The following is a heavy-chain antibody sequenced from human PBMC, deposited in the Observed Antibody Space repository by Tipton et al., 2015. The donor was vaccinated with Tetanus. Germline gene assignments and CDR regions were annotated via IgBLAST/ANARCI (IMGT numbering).Heavy chain of an antibody. CDR3: ARSKLLWFGESLSGFDS. V-gene: IGHV4-39*07. J-gene: IGHJ4*02. Sequence: LRLSCTVSGGSISSSYYYWGWIRQPPGKGLEWIGSLDYSGNTYYNSSLMSRVTISVDTSKNQFSLRLTSVTAADMAVYYCARSKLLWFGESLSGFDSWGQGTLVTVSA. CDR1: GGSISSSYYY. D-gene: IGHD3-10*01. CDR2: LDYSGNT.